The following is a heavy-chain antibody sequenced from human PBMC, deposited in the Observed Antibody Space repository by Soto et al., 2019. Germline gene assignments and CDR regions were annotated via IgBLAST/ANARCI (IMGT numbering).Heavy chain of an antibody. CDR2: FDPEDGET. J-gene: IGHJ3*02. CDR3: ATDAFDI. V-gene: IGHV1-24*01. Sequence: ASVQVSSKASGYTFTSYYMHWVRQAPGKGLEWMGGFDPEDGETIYAQKFQGRVTMTEDTSTDTAYMELSSLRSEDTAVYYCATDAFDIWGQGTMVTVSS. CDR1: GYTFTSYY.